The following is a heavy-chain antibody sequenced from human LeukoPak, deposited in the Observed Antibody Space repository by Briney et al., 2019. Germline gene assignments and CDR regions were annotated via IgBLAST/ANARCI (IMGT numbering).Heavy chain of an antibody. Sequence: SETLSLTCTGSGGSISSYYWSWIRQPAGKGLEGIGRIYTSGSTNYNPSLKSRVTMSVDTSKNQFSLKLSSVTAADTAVYYCARAMDDILTGHWFDPWGQGTLVTVSS. CDR3: ARAMDDILTGHWFDP. J-gene: IGHJ5*02. V-gene: IGHV4-4*07. CDR2: IYTSGST. CDR1: GGSISSYY. D-gene: IGHD3-9*01.